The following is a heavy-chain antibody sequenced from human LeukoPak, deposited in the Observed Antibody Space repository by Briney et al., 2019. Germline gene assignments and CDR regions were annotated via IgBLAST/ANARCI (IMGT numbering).Heavy chain of an antibody. CDR2: INPSGGST. Sequence: GASVKVSCKASGYTFTSYYMHWVRQAPGQGLEWMGIINPSGGSTSYAQKFQGRVTMTRDTSTSTVYMELSSLRSEDTAVYYCARGTDGPRRGFGVVIIGPDAFDIWGQGTMVTVSS. V-gene: IGHV1-46*01. J-gene: IGHJ3*02. CDR1: GYTFTSYY. CDR3: ARGTDGPRRGFGVVIIGPDAFDI. D-gene: IGHD3-3*01.